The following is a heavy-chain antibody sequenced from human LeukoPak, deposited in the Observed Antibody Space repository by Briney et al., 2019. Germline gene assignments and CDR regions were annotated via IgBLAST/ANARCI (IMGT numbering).Heavy chain of an antibody. Sequence: GGSLRLSCAASGFTFSSYSMNWVRQAPGKGLEWVSYISSSSSTIYYADSVKGRFTISRDNAKDSLYLQMNSLRDEDTAVYYCASNYLYSGSSGIYFDYWGQGTLVTVSS. CDR1: GFTFSSYS. V-gene: IGHV3-48*02. CDR2: ISSSSSTI. D-gene: IGHD1-26*01. CDR3: ASNYLYSGSSGIYFDY. J-gene: IGHJ4*02.